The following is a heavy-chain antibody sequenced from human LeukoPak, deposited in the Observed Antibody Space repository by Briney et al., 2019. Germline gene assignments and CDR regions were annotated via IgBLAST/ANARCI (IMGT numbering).Heavy chain of an antibody. V-gene: IGHV3-49*03. D-gene: IGHD3-9*01. CDR2: IRSKAYGGTA. Sequence: QPAGSLRLSCTASGFTFGDHSVSWFRQAPGKGLEWVGFIRSKAYGGTAEYAASVKGRFTISRDDSKSVAYLQMDSLKTEDTAVYYCTREIRYFDWFQADYWGQGSLVTDSS. J-gene: IGHJ4*02. CDR1: GFTFGDHS. CDR3: TREIRYFDWFQADY.